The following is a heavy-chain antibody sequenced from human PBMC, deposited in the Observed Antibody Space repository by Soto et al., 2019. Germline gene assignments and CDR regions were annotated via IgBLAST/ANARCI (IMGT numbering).Heavy chain of an antibody. CDR2: IYYGGST. CDR1: GASVTSPEHY. D-gene: IGHD2-8*02. Sequence: TLSLTCSVSGASVTSPEHYWTWIRQSPGKGLEWIGYIYYGGSTVYNPSLKGRSTVSLDTSKNQFSLNLTSVTAADTAVYFCARGRYGLSGECFTNWFDPWGKGTLVTVSS. J-gene: IGHJ5*02. CDR3: ARGRYGLSGECFTNWFDP. V-gene: IGHV4-30-4*01.